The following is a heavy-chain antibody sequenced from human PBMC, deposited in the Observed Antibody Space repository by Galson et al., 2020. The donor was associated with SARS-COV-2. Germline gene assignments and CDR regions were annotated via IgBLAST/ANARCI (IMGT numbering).Heavy chain of an antibody. CDR1: GFTFSSYG. D-gene: IGHD6-19*01. Sequence: GESLKISCAASGFTFSSYGMHWVRQAPGKGLEWVAVISYDGSNKYYADSVKGRFTISRDNSKNTLYLQMNSLRAEDTAVYYCAKAETSKIAVILFGFDYWGQGTLVTVSS. J-gene: IGHJ4*02. CDR2: ISYDGSNK. V-gene: IGHV3-30*18. CDR3: AKAETSKIAVILFGFDY.